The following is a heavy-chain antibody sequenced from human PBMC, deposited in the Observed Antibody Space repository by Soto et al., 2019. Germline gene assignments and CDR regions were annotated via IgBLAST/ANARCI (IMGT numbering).Heavy chain of an antibody. Sequence: GASVKVSCKASGYTFTNYGITWVRQAPGQGLEWMGWITASNGNANYAREIQGRLTLTRDTSTNTASMELRSLRSDDTAVYYCARGASCSSTSCYDSFHYGLAVWGQGTTVTVSS. V-gene: IGHV1-18*01. D-gene: IGHD2-2*01. CDR1: GYTFTNYG. CDR2: ITASNGNA. CDR3: ARGASCSSTSCYDSFHYGLAV. J-gene: IGHJ6*02.